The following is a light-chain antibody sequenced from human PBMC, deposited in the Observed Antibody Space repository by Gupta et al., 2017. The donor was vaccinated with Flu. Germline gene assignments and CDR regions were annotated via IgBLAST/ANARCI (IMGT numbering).Light chain of an antibody. J-gene: IGKJ1*01. CDR3: QQYNNWPPWT. CDR2: DAS. Sequence: ATLSVSPGERATLSCRASQSISSNLAWYQQKPGQAPRLLISDASTRATGVPARFSGSGSGTEFTLTISSLQSEDFAVYYCQQYNNWPPWTFGQGTKMEI. V-gene: IGKV3-15*01. CDR1: QSISSN.